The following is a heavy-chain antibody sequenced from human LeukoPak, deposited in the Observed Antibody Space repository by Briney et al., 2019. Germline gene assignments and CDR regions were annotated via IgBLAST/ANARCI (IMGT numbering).Heavy chain of an antibody. D-gene: IGHD6-19*01. CDR1: GFTFSNFW. CDR2: IYSGGST. V-gene: IGHV3-53*01. CDR3: ARERDSSGWLDY. Sequence: GGSLRLSCAASGFTFSNFWMGWVRQAPGKGLEWVSVIYSGGSTYYADSVKGRFTISRDNSKNTLYLQMNSLRAEDAAVYYCARERDSSGWLDYWGQGTLVTVSS. J-gene: IGHJ4*02.